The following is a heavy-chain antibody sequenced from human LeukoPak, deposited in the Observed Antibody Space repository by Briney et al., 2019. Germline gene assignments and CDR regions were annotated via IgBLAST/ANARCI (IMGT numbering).Heavy chain of an antibody. D-gene: IGHD2-21*02. V-gene: IGHV4-59*01. CDR1: GDSISTYY. CDR3: AREEDGVTDDAFDI. Sequence: PSETLSLTCTVSGDSISTYYWSWIRQPPGKGLEWIGYIHYSGSTSSNPSLKSRVTISVDTSKNQLSLKLISVTTADTAVYYCAREEDGVTDDAFDIWDQGTMVTVSS. J-gene: IGHJ3*02. CDR2: IHYSGST.